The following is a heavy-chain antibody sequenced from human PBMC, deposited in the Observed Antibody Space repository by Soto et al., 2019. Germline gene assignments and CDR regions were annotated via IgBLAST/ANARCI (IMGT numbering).Heavy chain of an antibody. Sequence: LSLTCAVSGGSISSGGYSWSWIRQPPGKGLEWIGYIYHSGSTYYNPSLKSRVTISVDRSKNQFSLKLSSVTAADTAVYYCARGVTTVTTIDYWGQGTLVTVSS. D-gene: IGHD4-17*01. V-gene: IGHV4-30-2*01. CDR1: GGSISSGGYS. CDR2: IYHSGST. CDR3: ARGVTTVTTIDY. J-gene: IGHJ4*02.